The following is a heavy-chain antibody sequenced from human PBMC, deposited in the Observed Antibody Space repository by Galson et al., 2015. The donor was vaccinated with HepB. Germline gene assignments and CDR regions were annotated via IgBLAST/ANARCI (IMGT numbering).Heavy chain of an antibody. Sequence: SLRLYCAASGFTFSSYAMHWVRQAPGKGLEWVAVISYDGSNKYYADSAKGRFTISRDNSKNTLYLQMNSLRAEDTAVYYCHRGEYSSGWYGSYYYYGMDVWGQGTTVTVSS. D-gene: IGHD6-19*01. CDR3: HRGEYSSGWYGSYYYYGMDV. CDR1: GFTFSSYA. J-gene: IGHJ6*02. CDR2: ISYDGSNK. V-gene: IGHV3-30*04.